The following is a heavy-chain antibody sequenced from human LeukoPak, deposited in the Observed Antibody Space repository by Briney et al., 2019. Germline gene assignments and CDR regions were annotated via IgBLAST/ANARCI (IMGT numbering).Heavy chain of an antibody. J-gene: IGHJ3*02. Sequence: SETLSLTCTVSGGSISSYYWSWIQQPAGKGLEWIGRIYTSGSTNYNPSLKSRVTMSVDTSKNQFSLKLSSVTAADTAVYYCARDRLLWFGESASGAFDIWGQGTMVTVSS. CDR3: ARDRLLWFGESASGAFDI. CDR2: IYTSGST. V-gene: IGHV4-4*07. D-gene: IGHD3-10*01. CDR1: GGSISSYY.